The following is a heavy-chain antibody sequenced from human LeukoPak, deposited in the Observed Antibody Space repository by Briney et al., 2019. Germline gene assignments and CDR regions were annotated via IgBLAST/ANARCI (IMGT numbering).Heavy chain of an antibody. J-gene: IGHJ4*02. CDR1: GFTFSSYS. CDR2: ISGSGGST. D-gene: IGHD6-19*01. Sequence: GGSLRLSCAASGFTFSSYSMNWVRQAPGKGLEWVSAISGSGGSTYYADSVKGRVTISRDNSKNTLYLQMNSLRGEDTAVYYCARAHTSGWYYFDYWGQGTLVTVSS. CDR3: ARAHTSGWYYFDY. V-gene: IGHV3-23*01.